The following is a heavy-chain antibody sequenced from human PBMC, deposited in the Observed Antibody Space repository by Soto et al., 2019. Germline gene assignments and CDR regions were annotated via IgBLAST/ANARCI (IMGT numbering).Heavy chain of an antibody. V-gene: IGHV1-18*04. J-gene: IGHJ4*02. CDR3: ARVLDTYYYGSGMKDY. D-gene: IGHD3-10*01. CDR1: GYTFTRYG. CDR2: ISAYNGNT. Sequence: EASVKVSFKASGYTFTRYGISWLRQAPGQGLEWMGWISAYNGNTNYAQKLQGRVTMTTDTSTSTAYMELRSLRSDDTAVYYCARVLDTYYYGSGMKDYWGQGTLVTVSS.